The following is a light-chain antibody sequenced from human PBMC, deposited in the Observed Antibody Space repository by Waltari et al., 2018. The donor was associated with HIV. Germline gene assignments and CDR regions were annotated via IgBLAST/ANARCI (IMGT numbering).Light chain of an antibody. V-gene: IGLV2-8*01. CDR2: EVK. CDR3: FSYAGDRTFV. CDR1: SRDIGSYNY. Sequence: QSALTQPPSASGSPGQSVTISCTGTSRDIGSYNYVSWYQQHPGKAPRLLIYEVKKRPSGVPDRFLGSTSGNTASLTVSGLQAEDEADYYCFSYAGDRTFVFGPGTKVTVL. J-gene: IGLJ1*01.